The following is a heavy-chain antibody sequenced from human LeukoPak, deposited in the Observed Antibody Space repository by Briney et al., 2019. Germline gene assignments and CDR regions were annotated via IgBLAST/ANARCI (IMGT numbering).Heavy chain of an antibody. CDR2: IDSSGSII. CDR3: AKDWYSFTVVTPFSH. J-gene: IGHJ4*02. D-gene: IGHD4-23*01. V-gene: IGHV3-48*03. CDR1: GFTFSNEE. Sequence: GGSLRLSCTTSGFTFSNEEMNWVRQAPGKGLEWLSYIDSSGSIIYYADSVRGRFTISRDNSKNTLYLQMNSLRAEDTAVYYCAKDWYSFTVVTPFSHWGQGTLVTVSS.